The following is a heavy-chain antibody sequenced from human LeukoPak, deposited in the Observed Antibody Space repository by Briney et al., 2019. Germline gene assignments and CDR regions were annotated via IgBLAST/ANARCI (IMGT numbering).Heavy chain of an antibody. CDR2: IYYSGST. CDR3: ASDSSGYSFDY. D-gene: IGHD3-22*01. J-gene: IGHJ4*02. V-gene: IGHV4-61*01. Sequence: KASETLSLTCTVSGGSVSSGSYYWSWIRQPPGKGLEWIGYIYYSGSTYYNPSLKSRVTISVDTSKNQFSLKLSSVTAADTAVYYCASDSSGYSFDYWGQGTLVTVSS. CDR1: GGSVSSGSYY.